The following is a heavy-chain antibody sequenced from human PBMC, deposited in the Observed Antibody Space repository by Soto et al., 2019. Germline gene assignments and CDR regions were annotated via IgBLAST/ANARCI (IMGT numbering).Heavy chain of an antibody. CDR2: IKMDASEK. CDR3: ASPIAVAGAYDY. D-gene: IGHD6-19*01. CDR1: GFTFGSYW. J-gene: IGHJ4*02. V-gene: IGHV3-7*01. Sequence: GGSLRLSCAASGFTFGSYWMSWVRQAPGKGLEWLATIKMDASEKKYVDSVKGRFTMSRDNAKNTLYLQMNSLRAEDTAVYYCASPIAVAGAYDYWGQGTLVTVSS.